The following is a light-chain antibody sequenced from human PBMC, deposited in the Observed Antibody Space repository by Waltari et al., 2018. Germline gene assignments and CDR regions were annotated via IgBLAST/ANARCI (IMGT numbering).Light chain of an antibody. J-gene: IGKJ1*01. CDR2: KAS. CDR3: QQYNSAPWT. Sequence: DIQMTQSPSSLSASVGDRVTITCRASQGISSWLAWYQQKPGKATKLMNYKASSLQSVVPSRFSGSGSGTDFTLTISSLQPEDFATYYCQQYNSAPWTFGQGTKVEIK. V-gene: IGKV1-12*01. CDR1: QGISSW.